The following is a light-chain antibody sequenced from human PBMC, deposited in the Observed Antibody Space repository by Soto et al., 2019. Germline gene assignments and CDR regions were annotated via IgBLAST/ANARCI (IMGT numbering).Light chain of an antibody. CDR2: GAS. Sequence: EIVLTQSPGTLSLSPGEIATLSCRASQSVSSSFLAWYQQTPGQAPRLLIYGASSRATGIPDRFSGSGSGTDFTLTISRLEPEDFAVYYCQQYGNSPITFGQGTRLEIK. CDR1: QSVSSSF. CDR3: QQYGNSPIT. J-gene: IGKJ5*01. V-gene: IGKV3-20*01.